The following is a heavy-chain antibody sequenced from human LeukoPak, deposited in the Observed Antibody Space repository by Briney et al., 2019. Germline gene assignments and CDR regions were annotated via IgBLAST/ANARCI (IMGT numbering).Heavy chain of an antibody. V-gene: IGHV4-59*01. CDR1: GGSISSYY. J-gene: IGHJ6*02. CDR3: ARDHCSGGSCYSDGMDV. CDR2: IYYSGST. Sequence: SETLSLTCTVSGGSISSYYWSWIRQPPGKGLEWTGYIYYSGSTNYNPSLKSRVTISVDTSKNQFSLKLSSVTAADTAVYYCARDHCSGGSCYSDGMDVWGQGTTVTVSS. D-gene: IGHD2-15*01.